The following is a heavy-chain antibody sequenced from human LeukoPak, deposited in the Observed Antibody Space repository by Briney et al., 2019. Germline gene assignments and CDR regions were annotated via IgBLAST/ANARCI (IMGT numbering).Heavy chain of an antibody. CDR3: ARAGSFYGEYPDY. V-gene: IGHV4-59*11. Sequence: SETLSLTCTVSGGSISSHYWSWIRQPPGKGLEWIGYIYYSGSTNYNPSLKSRVTISVDTSKNQFSLKLSSVTAADTAVYYCARAGSFYGEYPDYWGQGTLVTVSS. D-gene: IGHD4-17*01. CDR2: IYYSGST. J-gene: IGHJ4*02. CDR1: GGSISSHY.